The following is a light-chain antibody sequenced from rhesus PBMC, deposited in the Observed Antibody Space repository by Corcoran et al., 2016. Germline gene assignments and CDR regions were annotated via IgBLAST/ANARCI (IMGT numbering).Light chain of an antibody. Sequence: DIVLTQSPASLAVSPGQRATITCRASESVSFFGINLIHWYQQKPGQPPKLLIYQASNQDTGVPARFSVSGSGTDFTLPINPGEADDAADYYCRQSKNSPYSFGQGTKVESK. V-gene: IGKV7-13*01. CDR1: ESVSFFGINL. CDR3: RQSKNSPYS. J-gene: IGKJ2*01. CDR2: QAS.